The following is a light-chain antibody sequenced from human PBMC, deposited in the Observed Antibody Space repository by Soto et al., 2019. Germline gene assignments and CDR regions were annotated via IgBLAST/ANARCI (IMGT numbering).Light chain of an antibody. J-gene: IGKJ1*01. CDR1: QSINSN. V-gene: IGKV3-15*01. CDR2: GAS. Sequence: VMTQSPATLSVSPGERATLSCTASQSINSNLAWYQQRPGQAPRLLIYGASTRDTGIPARFSGSGSGTEFTLTISSLQSEDFAVYYCQQYNNWWTFGQGTKVEIK. CDR3: QQYNNWWT.